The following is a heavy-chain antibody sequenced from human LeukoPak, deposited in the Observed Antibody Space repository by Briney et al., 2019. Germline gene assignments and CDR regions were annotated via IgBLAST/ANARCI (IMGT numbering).Heavy chain of an antibody. Sequence: ASVKVSCKASGYSFTGHYMHWVRQAPGQGLEWMGWINPKSGGTNYAQKFQGRVTRTRDKSIRTAYMELSRLTSDDTAVYYCARNIWFGESADAFDIWGQGTMVTVSS. CDR2: INPKSGGT. CDR1: GYSFTGHY. CDR3: ARNIWFGESADAFDI. D-gene: IGHD3-10*01. J-gene: IGHJ3*02. V-gene: IGHV1-2*02.